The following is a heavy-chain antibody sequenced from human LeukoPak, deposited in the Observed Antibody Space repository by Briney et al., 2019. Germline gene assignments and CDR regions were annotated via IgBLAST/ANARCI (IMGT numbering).Heavy chain of an antibody. V-gene: IGHV1-18*01. J-gene: IGHJ6*03. CDR1: GYTFTSYG. D-gene: IGHD3-10*01. CDR2: ISAYNGNT. CDR3: ARDRPLDDGVRGVPRGHYYYYMDV. Sequence: ASVKVSCKAPGYTFTSYGISWVRQAPGQGLEWMGWISAYNGNTNYAQKLQGRVTMTTDTSTSTAYMELRSLRSDDTAVYYCARDRPLDDGVRGVPRGHYYYYMDVWGKGTTVTISS.